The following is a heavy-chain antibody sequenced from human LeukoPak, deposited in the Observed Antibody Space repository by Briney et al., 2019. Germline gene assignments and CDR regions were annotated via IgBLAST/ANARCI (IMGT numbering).Heavy chain of an antibody. V-gene: IGHV3-66*01. Sequence: GGSLRLSCAASGFTVSSNYMSWVRQAPGKGLEWVSVIYSGGSTYYADSVKGRFTISRDNSKNTLYLQMNSPRAEDTAVYYCAREGRDDSSGYYFDYWGQGTLVTVSS. CDR2: IYSGGST. CDR3: AREGRDDSSGYYFDY. D-gene: IGHD3-22*01. J-gene: IGHJ4*02. CDR1: GFTVSSNY.